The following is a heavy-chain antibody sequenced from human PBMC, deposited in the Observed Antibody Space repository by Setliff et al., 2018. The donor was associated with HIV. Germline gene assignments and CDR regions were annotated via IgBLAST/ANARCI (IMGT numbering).Heavy chain of an antibody. CDR1: GGTFSSYA. CDR3: ARDFTGGDGYNLWDY. D-gene: IGHD5-12*01. V-gene: IGHV1-69*13. CDR2: IIPIFGTA. J-gene: IGHJ4*02. Sequence: GASVKVSCKASGGTFSSYAISWVRQAPGQGLEWMGGIIPIFGTANYAQKFQGRVTITADESTSTAYMELSRLSSEDKAVYYCARDFTGGDGYNLWDYWGQGTLVTVSS.